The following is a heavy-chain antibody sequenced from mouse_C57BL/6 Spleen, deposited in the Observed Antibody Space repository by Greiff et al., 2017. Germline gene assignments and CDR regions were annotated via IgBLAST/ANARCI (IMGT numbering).Heavy chain of an antibody. Sequence: EVQLQQSGPELVKPGASVKISCKASGYSFTDYNMNWVKQSNGKSLEWIGVINPNYGITSYNQQFKGQATLTLDQSSSTVYMQLNSLSSEDSAVYYCARNSNPGAMDYWGQGTSVTVSA. D-gene: IGHD2-5*01. CDR1: GYSFTDYN. CDR3: ARNSNPGAMDY. CDR2: INPNYGIT. V-gene: IGHV1-39*01. J-gene: IGHJ4*01.